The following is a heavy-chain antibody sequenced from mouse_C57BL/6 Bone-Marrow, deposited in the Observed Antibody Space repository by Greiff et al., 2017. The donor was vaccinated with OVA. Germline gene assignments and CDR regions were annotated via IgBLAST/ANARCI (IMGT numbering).Heavy chain of an antibody. CDR3: ARGAY. V-gene: IGHV1-80*01. Sequence: QVHVKQSGAELVKPGASVKISCKASGYTFSTYWMNWVKQRPGKGLEWIGQIYPGDGDTNYNGKFKGKATLTADKSSSTAYMQISSLTSADSAVYFCARGAYWGQGTLVTVSS. CDR1: GYTFSTYW. CDR2: IYPGDGDT. J-gene: IGHJ3*01.